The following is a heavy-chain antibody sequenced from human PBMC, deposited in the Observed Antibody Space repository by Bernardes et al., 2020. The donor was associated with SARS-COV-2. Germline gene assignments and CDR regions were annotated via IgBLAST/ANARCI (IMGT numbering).Heavy chain of an antibody. Sequence: GGSLRLSCAASGFTFSSYCMSWVRQAPGKGLEWVANIKQDGSEKYYVDSVKGRFTISRDNAKNSLYLQMNSLRAEDTAVYYCAREGLYYDFWSGYPPYYGMDVWGQGTTVTVSS. CDR2: IKQDGSEK. D-gene: IGHD3-3*01. CDR1: GFTFSSYC. CDR3: AREGLYYDFWSGYPPYYGMDV. J-gene: IGHJ6*02. V-gene: IGHV3-7*03.